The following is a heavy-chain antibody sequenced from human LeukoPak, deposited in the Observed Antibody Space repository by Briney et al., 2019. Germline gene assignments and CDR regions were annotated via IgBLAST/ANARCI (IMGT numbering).Heavy chain of an antibody. CDR3: ARDGDYYDSSGYYRF. V-gene: IGHV1-2*02. D-gene: IGHD3-22*01. CDR1: GYTFTGYY. Sequence: ASVKVSCKASGYTFTGYYMHWVRQAPGRGLEWMGWINPNSGGTNYAQKFQGRVTMTRDTSISTAYMELSRLRSDDTAVYYCARDGDYYDSSGYYRFWGQGTLVTVSS. J-gene: IGHJ4*02. CDR2: INPNSGGT.